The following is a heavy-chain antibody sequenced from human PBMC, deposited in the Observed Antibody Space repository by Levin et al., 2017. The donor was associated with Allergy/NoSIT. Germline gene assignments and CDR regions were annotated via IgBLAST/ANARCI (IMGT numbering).Heavy chain of an antibody. V-gene: IGHV3-66*01. Sequence: PGGSLRLSCAASGFTVSSNYMSWVRQAPGKGLEWVSVIYSGGSTYYADSVKGRFTISRDNSKNTLYLQMNSLRAEDTAVYYCARDGTYDDSSGYYYIDELGTWGQGTLVTVSS. D-gene: IGHD3-22*01. J-gene: IGHJ4*02. CDR3: ARDGTYDDSSGYYYIDELGT. CDR2: IYSGGST. CDR1: GFTVSSNY.